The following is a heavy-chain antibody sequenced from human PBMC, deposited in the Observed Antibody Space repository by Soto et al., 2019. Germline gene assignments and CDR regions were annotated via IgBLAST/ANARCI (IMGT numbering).Heavy chain of an antibody. CDR2: IYYYGST. D-gene: IGHD2-21*02. CDR3: ARVCGGDCHYGMDV. Sequence: QVQLQESGPGLVKPSQTLSLTCTVSGGSISSGGYYWSWIRQHPGKGLEWIGYIYYYGSTYYNPSRKSRVTIXVXTXKNQFSLKLSSVTAADTAVYYCARVCGGDCHYGMDVWGQGTTVTVSS. CDR1: GGSISSGGYY. V-gene: IGHV4-31*03. J-gene: IGHJ6*02.